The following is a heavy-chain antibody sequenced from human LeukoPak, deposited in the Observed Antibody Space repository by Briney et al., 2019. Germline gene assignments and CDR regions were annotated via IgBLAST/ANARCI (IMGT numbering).Heavy chain of an antibody. D-gene: IGHD3-10*01. CDR2: ISAYNGNT. J-gene: IGHJ4*02. Sequence: ASVKVSCKASGYTFTGYYMHWVRQAPGQGLEWMGWISAYNGNTNYAQKLQGRVTMTTDTSTSTAYMELRSLRSDDTAVYYCARDYGSGSYTFDYWGQGTLVTVSS. CDR1: GYTFTGYY. V-gene: IGHV1-18*04. CDR3: ARDYGSGSYTFDY.